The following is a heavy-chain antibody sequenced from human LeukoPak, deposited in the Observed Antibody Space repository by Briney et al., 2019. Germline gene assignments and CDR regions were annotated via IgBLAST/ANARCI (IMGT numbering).Heavy chain of an antibody. Sequence: PGGSLRLSCAASGITVSNNYMSWVRQAPGKGPEWVSVIYAGGSTYYADSVKGRFTISRDNSKNTLYLQMNSLRAEDTAVYYCASRRGYSYGIDYWGQGTLVTVSS. CDR1: GITVSNNY. CDR3: ASRRGYSYGIDY. D-gene: IGHD5-18*01. V-gene: IGHV3-66*01. CDR2: IYAGGST. J-gene: IGHJ4*02.